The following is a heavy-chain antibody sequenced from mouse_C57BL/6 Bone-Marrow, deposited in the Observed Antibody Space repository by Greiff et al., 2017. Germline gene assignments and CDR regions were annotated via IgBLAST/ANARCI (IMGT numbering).Heavy chain of an antibody. V-gene: IGHV5-9-1*02. J-gene: IGHJ1*03. CDR2: ISSGGDYI. CDR1: GFTFSSYA. D-gene: IGHD1-1*01. Sequence: EVMLVESGEGLVKPGGSLKLSCAASGFTFSSYAMSWVRRTPEKRLEWVAYISSGGDYIYYADTVKGRFTISRDNARNTLYLQMSSLKSEDTAMYYCTREYYGSSFFDVWGTGTTVTVSS. CDR3: TREYYGSSFFDV.